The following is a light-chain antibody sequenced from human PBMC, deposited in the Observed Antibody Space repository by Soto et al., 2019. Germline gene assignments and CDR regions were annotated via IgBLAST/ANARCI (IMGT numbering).Light chain of an antibody. CDR3: SAWDDSLNGWV. Sequence: QSALTQPPSASGTPGQRVTISCSGSSSNIGSNTVNWYQQLPGTAPKLLIYGKTQRPSGVPDRFSGSKSGTSVSLAISGLQSEDEADYYCSAWDDSLNGWVFGGGTKLTVL. CDR1: SSNIGSNT. CDR2: GKT. V-gene: IGLV1-44*01. J-gene: IGLJ3*02.